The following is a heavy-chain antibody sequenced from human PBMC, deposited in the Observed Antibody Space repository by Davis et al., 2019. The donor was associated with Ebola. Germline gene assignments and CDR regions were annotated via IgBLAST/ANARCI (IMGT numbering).Heavy chain of an antibody. V-gene: IGHV1-46*01. CDR1: GYTFTSYY. CDR2: INPSGGST. Sequence: ASVKVSCKASGYTFTSYYMHWVRQAPGQGLEWMGIINPSGGSTSYAQKFQGRVTMTRDTSTSTVYMELSSLRSEDTAVYYCARDEWFGELLGNWFDPWGQGTLVTVSS. J-gene: IGHJ5*02. D-gene: IGHD3-10*01. CDR3: ARDEWFGELLGNWFDP.